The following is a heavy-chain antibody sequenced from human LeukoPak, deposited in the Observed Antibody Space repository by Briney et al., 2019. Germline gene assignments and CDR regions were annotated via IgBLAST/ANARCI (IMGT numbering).Heavy chain of an antibody. Sequence: GGSQRLSCAASGFTFSSYSMNWVRQAPGKGLEWVSSISSSSYIYYADPVKGRFTISRDNAKNSLFLQMNSLRAEDTAVYYCARDGVAAAGTDYWGQGTLVTVSS. CDR1: GFTFSSYS. CDR3: ARDGVAAAGTDY. J-gene: IGHJ4*02. CDR2: ISSSSYI. V-gene: IGHV3-21*01. D-gene: IGHD6-13*01.